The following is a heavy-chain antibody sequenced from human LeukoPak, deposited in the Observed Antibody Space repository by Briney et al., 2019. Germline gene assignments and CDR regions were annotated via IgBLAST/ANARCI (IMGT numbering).Heavy chain of an antibody. D-gene: IGHD3-22*01. V-gene: IGHV4-61*01. J-gene: IGHJ4*02. CDR2: IYNSGST. CDR3: ARGTNYYDSSGYSATFDY. CDR1: GGSVSSGNYY. Sequence: SETLSLTCTVSGGSVSSGNYYWSWIRQPPGKGLEWIGYIYNSGSTNYNPSLKSRVTISVDTSKNQFSLKLSSVTAADTAVYNCARGTNYYDSSGYSATFDYWGQGTLVTVSS.